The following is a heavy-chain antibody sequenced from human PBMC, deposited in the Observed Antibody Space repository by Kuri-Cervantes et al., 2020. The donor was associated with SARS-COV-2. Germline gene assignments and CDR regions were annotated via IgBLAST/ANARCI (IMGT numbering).Heavy chain of an antibody. J-gene: IGHJ6*03. Sequence: SLRLSCAASGFTFDDYAMHWVRQAPGKGLEWVSGISWNSGSIGYADSVKGRFTISRDNAKNSLYLQMNSLGAEDTAVYYCAREDYDFWRSPYYYYMDVWGKGTTVTVSS. V-gene: IGHV3-9*01. CDR3: AREDYDFWRSPYYYYMDV. CDR2: ISWNSGSI. CDR1: GFTFDDYA. D-gene: IGHD3-3*01.